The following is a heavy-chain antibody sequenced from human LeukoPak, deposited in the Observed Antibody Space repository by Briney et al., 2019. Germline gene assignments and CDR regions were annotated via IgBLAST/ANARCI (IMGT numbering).Heavy chain of an antibody. D-gene: IGHD3-10*01. CDR3: ARGPRGRGGYYGSGSYGFGY. Sequence: SETLSLTCTVSGASISSYYWSWIRQPPGKGLEWIGEINHSGSTNYNPSLKSRVTISVDTSKNQFSLKLSSVTAADTAVYYCARGPRGRGGYYGSGSYGFGYWGQGTLVTVSS. V-gene: IGHV4-34*01. CDR1: GASISSYY. J-gene: IGHJ4*02. CDR2: INHSGST.